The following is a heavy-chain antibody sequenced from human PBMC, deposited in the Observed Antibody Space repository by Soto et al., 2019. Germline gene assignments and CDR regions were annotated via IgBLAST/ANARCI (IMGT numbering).Heavy chain of an antibody. CDR2: IYYSGSP. Sequence: QVQLQESGPGLVKPSQTLSLTCPVPGGSISSGDYYWSWIRQPPGKGLEWIGYIYYSGSPYDNPRLTMRVTTSVDTAKNQLTLMLTSVTAADTAVYYCAIASPVVNDVWGQGTTVTVSS. CDR3: AIASPVVNDV. J-gene: IGHJ6*02. CDR1: GGSISSGDYY. V-gene: IGHV4-30-4*01.